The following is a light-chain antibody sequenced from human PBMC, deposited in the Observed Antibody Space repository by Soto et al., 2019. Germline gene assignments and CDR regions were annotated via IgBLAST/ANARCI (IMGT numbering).Light chain of an antibody. J-gene: IGLJ2*01. CDR1: SSDVGGHNF. CDR2: DVN. V-gene: IGLV2-11*01. CDR3: RSYAGSNTVI. Sequence: QSALTQPRSVSGSPGQSVTISCTGTSSDVGGHNFVSWYQQHPGIAPKLMIYDVNKRPSGVPDRFSGSKSGNTASLTISGLQAEDEADYYCRSYAGSNTVIFGGGTKLPVL.